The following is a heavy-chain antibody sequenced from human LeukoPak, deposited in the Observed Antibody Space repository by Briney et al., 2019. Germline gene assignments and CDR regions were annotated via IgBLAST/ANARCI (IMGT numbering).Heavy chain of an antibody. D-gene: IGHD3-10*01. J-gene: IGHJ6*02. CDR3: ARSYYGSGSYYTRRPYYYGMDV. Sequence: SETLSLTCAAYGGSFSGYYWSWLRQPPGKGLEWIGEINHSGSTNYTPSLKSRVTISVDTSKNQFSLKLSSVTAADTAVYYCARSYYGSGSYYTRRPYYYGMDVWGQGTTVTVSS. V-gene: IGHV4-34*01. CDR2: INHSGST. CDR1: GGSFSGYY.